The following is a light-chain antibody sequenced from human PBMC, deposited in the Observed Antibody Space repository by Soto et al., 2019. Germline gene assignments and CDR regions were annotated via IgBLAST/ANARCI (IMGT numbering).Light chain of an antibody. CDR3: QQYKNWPRT. Sequence: EIVMTQSPATLSVSPGERATLSCRASQSVSGNLAWYQQKPGQAPRLLIYGASTRATGIPARFSGSGSGTEFTLTVSSLQSEDFAVYNCQQYKNWPRTYGQGTKEKIK. V-gene: IGKV3-15*01. CDR2: GAS. J-gene: IGKJ1*01. CDR1: QSVSGN.